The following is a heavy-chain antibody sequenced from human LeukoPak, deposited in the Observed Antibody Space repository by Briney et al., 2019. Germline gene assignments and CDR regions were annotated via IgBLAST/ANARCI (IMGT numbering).Heavy chain of an antibody. Sequence: PSETLSLTCAVYGGSFSGYYLSWIRQPPGKGLEWIGEINHSGSTNYNPSLKSRVTISVDTSKNQFSLKLSSVTAADTAVYYCARGQLERGLDYWGQGTLVTVSS. CDR3: ARGQLERGLDY. CDR1: GGSFSGYY. V-gene: IGHV4-34*01. CDR2: INHSGST. J-gene: IGHJ4*02. D-gene: IGHD1-1*01.